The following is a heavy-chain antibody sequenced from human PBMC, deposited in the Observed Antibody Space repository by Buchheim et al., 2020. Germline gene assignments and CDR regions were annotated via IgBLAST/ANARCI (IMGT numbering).Heavy chain of an antibody. CDR3: ARDRSFGVVNNFDY. CDR2: ISSSGSII. Sequence: EVQLVESGGGLVQPGGSLRLSCAASGFTFSSYEMNWVRQAPGKGLEWVSYISSSGSIIYYADSVKGRFTISRDNAKNSLYLQMTSLRAEDTAAYYCARDRSFGVVNNFDYWGQGTL. J-gene: IGHJ4*02. D-gene: IGHD3-3*01. V-gene: IGHV3-48*03. CDR1: GFTFSSYE.